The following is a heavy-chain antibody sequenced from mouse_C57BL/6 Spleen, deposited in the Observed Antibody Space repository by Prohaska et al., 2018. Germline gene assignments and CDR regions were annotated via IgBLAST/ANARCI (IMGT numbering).Heavy chain of an antibody. CDR1: GYTFTDYE. D-gene: IGHD2-5*01. J-gene: IGHJ3*01. CDR3: TSLYYSNPFAY. Sequence: QVQLQQSGAELVRPGASVTLSCKASGYTFTDYEMHWVKQTPVHGLYCIVSIDPLTGGTAYNKKFNGQAILTADNSSSTAYMLLRSLTSEYSAVYYCTSLYYSNPFAYWGQGTLVTVSA. V-gene: IGHV1-15*01. CDR2: IDPLTGGT.